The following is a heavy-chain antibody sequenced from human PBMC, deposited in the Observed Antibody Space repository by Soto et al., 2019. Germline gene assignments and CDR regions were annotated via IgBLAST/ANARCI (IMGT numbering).Heavy chain of an antibody. Sequence: SVKVSCKASGGTFSSYAISCVLQAPGQWLEWMGGIIPIFGTANYAQKFQGRVTITADESTSTAYMELSSLRSEDTAVYYCARGVVPAAGDYWGQGTLVTVSS. J-gene: IGHJ4*02. D-gene: IGHD2-2*01. V-gene: IGHV1-69*13. CDR1: GGTFSSYA. CDR3: ARGVVPAAGDY. CDR2: IIPIFGTA.